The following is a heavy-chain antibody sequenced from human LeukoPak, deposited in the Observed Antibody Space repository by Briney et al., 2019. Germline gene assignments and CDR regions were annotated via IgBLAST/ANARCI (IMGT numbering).Heavy chain of an antibody. CDR3: ARHFFDSYGPQRYYYYMDV. Sequence: GESLKISCKGSGYSFTSYWIGWVRQMPGKGLEWMGIIYPGDSDTRYSPSFQGQVTISADKSISTAYLQWSSLKASDTAMYYCARHFFDSYGPQRYYYYMDVWGKGTTVTVSS. V-gene: IGHV5-51*01. CDR2: IYPGDSDT. D-gene: IGHD5-18*01. CDR1: GYSFTSYW. J-gene: IGHJ6*03.